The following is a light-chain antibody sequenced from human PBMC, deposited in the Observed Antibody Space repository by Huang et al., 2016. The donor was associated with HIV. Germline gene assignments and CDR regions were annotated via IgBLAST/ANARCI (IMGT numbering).Light chain of an antibody. Sequence: DIVMSQSPDSLAVSLGARATINCKSSQSVLFGSNHKNYLAWYQHKPGQPTKMLIYGAATRESGVPDRFSGIWSGTDFTLTISSLQAEDVAIYYCQQYYSAPVTFGPGTKVDIK. CDR2: GAA. CDR1: QSVLFGSNHKNY. J-gene: IGKJ3*01. V-gene: IGKV4-1*01. CDR3: QQYYSAPVT.